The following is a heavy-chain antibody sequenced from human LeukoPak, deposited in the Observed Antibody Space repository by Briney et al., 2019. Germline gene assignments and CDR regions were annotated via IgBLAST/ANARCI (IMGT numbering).Heavy chain of an antibody. D-gene: IGHD3/OR15-3a*01. Sequence: GGSLRLSCAASGFTFSSYWMTWVRQAPGKGLEWVANINQDGGEKHYVDSVKGRFTISRDNAKNSLYLQLNSLRSEDTAVYYCARDLKALDDFQHWGQGTLVTVSS. V-gene: IGHV3-7*03. CDR3: ARDLKALDDFQH. J-gene: IGHJ1*01. CDR1: GFTFSSYW. CDR2: INQDGGEK.